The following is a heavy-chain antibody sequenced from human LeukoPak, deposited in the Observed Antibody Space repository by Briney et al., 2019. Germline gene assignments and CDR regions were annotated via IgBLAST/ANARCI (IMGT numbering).Heavy chain of an antibody. D-gene: IGHD1-14*01. J-gene: IGHJ1*01. V-gene: IGHV3-66*01. CDR3: TSKIYNQPNY. CDR1: VISNS. Sequence: PGGSLRLSCAASVISNSMSWVRQAPGKGLEWVSILYAGGSIYYADSVRGRFIISRDNSKNAVYLQMNSLRAEDTGVYYCTSKIYNQPNYWGQGTPVTVSS. CDR2: LYAGGSI.